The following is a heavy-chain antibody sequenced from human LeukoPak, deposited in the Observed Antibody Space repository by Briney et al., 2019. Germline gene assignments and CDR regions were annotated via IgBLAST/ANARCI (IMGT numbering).Heavy chain of an antibody. CDR3: ARERVGCSSTSCYVFDY. J-gene: IGHJ4*02. CDR2: IYYSGST. CDR1: GGSISSGGYY. Sequence: SETLSLTCTVSGGSISSGGYYWSRIRQHPGKGLEWIGYIYYSGSTNYNPSLKSRVTISVDTSKNQFSLKLSSVTAADTAVYYCARERVGCSSTSCYVFDYWGQGTLVTVSS. V-gene: IGHV4-61*08. D-gene: IGHD2-2*01.